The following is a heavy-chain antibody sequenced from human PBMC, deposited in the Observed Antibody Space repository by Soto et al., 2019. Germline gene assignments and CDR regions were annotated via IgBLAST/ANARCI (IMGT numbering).Heavy chain of an antibody. V-gene: IGHV3-23*01. CDR2: ISGSGGST. CDR3: AKDSSTLLWFGELWNYYYYGMDV. D-gene: IGHD3-10*01. J-gene: IGHJ6*02. Sequence: GGSLRLSCAASGFTFSSYAMSWVRQAQGKGLEWVSAISGSGGSTYYADSVKGRFTISRDNSKNTLYLQMNSLRAEDTAVYYCAKDSSTLLWFGELWNYYYYGMDVWGQGTTVTVS. CDR1: GFTFSSYA.